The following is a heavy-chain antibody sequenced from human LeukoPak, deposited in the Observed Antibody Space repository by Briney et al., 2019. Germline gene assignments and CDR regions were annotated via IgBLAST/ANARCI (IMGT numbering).Heavy chain of an antibody. CDR2: IIPIFGTA. V-gene: IGHV1-69*05. CDR1: GGTFSSYA. CDR3: ASGYDSSGYYYLVAFDI. Sequence: ASVKVSCKASGGTFSSYAISWVRQAPGQGLEWMGGIIPIFGTANYAQKFQGRVTITTDESTSTASMELSSLRSEDTAVYYCASGYDSSGYYYLVAFDIWGQGTMVTVSS. J-gene: IGHJ3*02. D-gene: IGHD3-22*01.